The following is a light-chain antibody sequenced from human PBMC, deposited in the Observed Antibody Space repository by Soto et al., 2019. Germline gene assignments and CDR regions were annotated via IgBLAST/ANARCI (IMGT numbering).Light chain of an antibody. CDR3: QQYSSYPYT. J-gene: IGKJ2*01. V-gene: IGKV1-5*03. Sequence: DIQMTQSPSTLSASVGDRVTITCRAGPGISSGLAWYQQKPGKAPTILIYKAASLQSGVPSRFSGSGSGTEFALTITSLQPDDLATYYCQQYSSYPYTVGQGTKLEIK. CDR1: PGISSG. CDR2: KAA.